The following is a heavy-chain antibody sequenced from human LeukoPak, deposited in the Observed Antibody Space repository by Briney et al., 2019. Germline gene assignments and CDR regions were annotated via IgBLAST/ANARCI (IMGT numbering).Heavy chain of an antibody. CDR1: GDSVSSNSAA. Sequence: SQTLSLTCAISGDSVSSNSAAWNWIRQSPSRGLEWLGRTYYRSKWYNDYAVSVKSRITINPDTSKNQFSLQLNSVTPEDTAVYYCARDWSIQSYSGYVYGGLDYWGQGTLVTVSS. J-gene: IGHJ4*02. D-gene: IGHD5-12*01. CDR3: ARDWSIQSYSGYVYGGLDY. CDR2: TYYRSKWYN. V-gene: IGHV6-1*01.